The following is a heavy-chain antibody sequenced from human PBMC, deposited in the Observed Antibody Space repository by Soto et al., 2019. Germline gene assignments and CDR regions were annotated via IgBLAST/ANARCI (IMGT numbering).Heavy chain of an antibody. J-gene: IGHJ6*02. CDR3: ARRGYSSSWYYYHYCGMDV. Sequence: QVQLVQSGAEVKKPGASVKVSCKASGYTFTSYDINWVRQATGQGLEWMGWMNPNSGNTDYAQKFKGRVTITRNTSISTAYMELSSLRSEDTAVYYCARRGYSSSWYYYHYCGMDVWGQGTTVTVSS. CDR2: MNPNSGNT. V-gene: IGHV1-8*01. D-gene: IGHD6-13*01. CDR1: GYTFTSYD.